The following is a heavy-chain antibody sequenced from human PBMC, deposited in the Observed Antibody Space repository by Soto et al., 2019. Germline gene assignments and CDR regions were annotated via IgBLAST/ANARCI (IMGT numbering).Heavy chain of an antibody. CDR2: ISNSGSYI. Sequence: EVQLVESGGGLVKPGGYLRLSCEVSGFTFSNFYMTWVRQAPGKGLEWVSSISNSGSYIYYADSVKGRFTISRDNAKNSLFLQMNSLRAEDTAVYYCARDSTGQTRNDYWGQGTLVTVSS. CDR3: ARDSTGQTRNDY. CDR1: GFTFSNFY. D-gene: IGHD2-2*01. J-gene: IGHJ4*02. V-gene: IGHV3-21*01.